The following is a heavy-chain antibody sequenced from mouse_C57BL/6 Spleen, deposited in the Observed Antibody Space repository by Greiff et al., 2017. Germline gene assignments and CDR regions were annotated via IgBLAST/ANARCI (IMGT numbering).Heavy chain of an antibody. Sequence: VPLQQPGAELVKPGASVKLSCKASGYTFTSYWMNWVKQRPGRGLEWIGRIAPNSGGTKYNEKFKSKDTMTVDKPASTAYMQLRSLTSDDSAVYYWARGGTTVVAPSYAMDYWGQGPSVTVYS. CDR3: ARGGTTVVAPSYAMDY. J-gene: IGHJ4*01. D-gene: IGHD1-1*01. CDR2: IAPNSGGT. V-gene: IGHV1-72*01. CDR1: GYTFTSYW.